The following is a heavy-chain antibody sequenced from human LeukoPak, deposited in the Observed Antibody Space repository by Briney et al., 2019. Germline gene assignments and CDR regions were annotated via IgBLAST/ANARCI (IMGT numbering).Heavy chain of an antibody. CDR3: ARYSDSNWFDP. D-gene: IGHD6-13*01. Sequence: GESLKISCKASGFIFTNYWIAWVRQMPGKGLEWMGIIYPGDSDTRYSLSFQGQVTISADKSISTAYLQWSSLKASDTAMYYCARYSDSNWFDPWGQGTLVTVSS. J-gene: IGHJ5*02. CDR1: GFIFTNYW. CDR2: IYPGDSDT. V-gene: IGHV5-51*01.